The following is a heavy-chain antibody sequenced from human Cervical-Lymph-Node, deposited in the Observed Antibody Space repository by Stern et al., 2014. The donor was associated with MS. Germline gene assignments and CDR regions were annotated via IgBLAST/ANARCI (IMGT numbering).Heavy chain of an antibody. CDR3: ARLTAVAGTNWYFDL. D-gene: IGHD6-19*01. CDR2: IYYSGST. J-gene: IGHJ2*01. Sequence: QVQLVQSGPGLVKPSDTLSLTCAVSGYSISSSNWWGWIRQPPGKGLEWIGYIYYSGSTYYNPSLKSRVTMSVDTSKNQFPLKLSSVTAVDTAVYYCARLTAVAGTNWYFDLWGRGTLVTVSS. V-gene: IGHV4-28*01. CDR1: GYSISSSNW.